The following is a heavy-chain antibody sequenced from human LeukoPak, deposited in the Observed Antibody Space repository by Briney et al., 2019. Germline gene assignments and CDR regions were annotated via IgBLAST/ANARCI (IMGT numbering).Heavy chain of an antibody. CDR3: ARGSTHHLQPPMDY. D-gene: IGHD4-11*01. V-gene: IGHV3-53*01. CDR1: GFTVSSNY. J-gene: IGHJ4*02. Sequence: GGSLRLSCAASGFTVSSNYMSWVRQAPGKGLEWVSVIYSGGNTYYADSVKGRFTISRDNSKNTLYLQMNSLRAEDTAVYYCARGSTHHLQPPMDYWGQGTLVTVSS. CDR2: IYSGGNT.